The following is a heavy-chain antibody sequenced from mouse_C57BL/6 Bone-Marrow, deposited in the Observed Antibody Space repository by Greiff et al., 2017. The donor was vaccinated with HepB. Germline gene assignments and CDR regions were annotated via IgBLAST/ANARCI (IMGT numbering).Heavy chain of an antibody. CDR3: ARDYDYDEGGRPYAMDY. D-gene: IGHD2-4*01. V-gene: IGHV5-4*01. CDR1: GFTFSSYA. J-gene: IGHJ4*01. CDR2: ISDGGSYT. Sequence: VQLQQSGGGLVKPGGSLKLSCAASGFTFSSYAMSWVRQTPEKRLEWVATISDGGSYTYYPDNVKGRFTISRDNAKNNLYLQMSHLKSEDTAMYYCARDYDYDEGGRPYAMDYWGQGTSVTVSS.